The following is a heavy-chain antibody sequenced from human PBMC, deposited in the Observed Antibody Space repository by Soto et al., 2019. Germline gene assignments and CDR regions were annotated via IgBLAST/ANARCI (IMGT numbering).Heavy chain of an antibody. CDR2: IYYSGST. D-gene: IGHD3-3*01. CDR3: ARGRYYDFWSGYYTGGSDYYYYMDV. Sequence: QVQLQESGPGLVKPSETLSLTCTVSGGSISSYYWSWIRQPPGKGLEWIGYIYYSGSTNYNPSLKGRVTISVDTSKNQSSLKLSSVTAADTAVYYCARGRYYDFWSGYYTGGSDYYYYMDVWGKGTTVTVSS. V-gene: IGHV4-59*08. J-gene: IGHJ6*03. CDR1: GGSISSYY.